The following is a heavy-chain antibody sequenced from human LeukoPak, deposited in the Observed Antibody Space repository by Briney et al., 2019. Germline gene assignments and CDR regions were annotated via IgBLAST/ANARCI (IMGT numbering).Heavy chain of an antibody. CDR1: GFTFSTYT. CDR2: INGGSNYI. Sequence: GGSLRLSCAATGFTFSTYTMNWIRQAPGKGLEWVSSINGGSNYIYYADSMKGRFTISRDNAKNSLYLQMNSLRDDDTAVYYCAREDGVVGATSAFDIWGLGTMVTVSS. J-gene: IGHJ3*02. D-gene: IGHD1-26*01. CDR3: AREDGVVGATSAFDI. V-gene: IGHV3-21*01.